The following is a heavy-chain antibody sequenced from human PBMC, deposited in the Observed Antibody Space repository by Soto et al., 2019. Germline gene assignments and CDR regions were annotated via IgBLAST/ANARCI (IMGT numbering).Heavy chain of an antibody. D-gene: IGHD3-3*01. Sequence: PGGSLEISCKASGYSITSYWIACVRQMPGQGLEWMGIIFPDDSDTRYSPSFQGQVTISADKSISTAYVQWSSLKASDTAMYYCTRGGVATRTFDYWGQGTLVTVSS. J-gene: IGHJ4*02. CDR2: IFPDDSDT. CDR3: TRGGVATRTFDY. V-gene: IGHV5-51*01. CDR1: GYSITSYW.